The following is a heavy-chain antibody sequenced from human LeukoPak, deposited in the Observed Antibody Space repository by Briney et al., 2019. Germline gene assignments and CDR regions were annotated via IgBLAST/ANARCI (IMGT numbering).Heavy chain of an antibody. D-gene: IGHD4/OR15-4a*01. CDR3: ARHIGLTTRYFDS. CDR1: GYSFTSYW. CDR2: IYPGDSDT. Sequence: GESLKISCKGSGYSFTSYWIGWVRQMPGKGLEWMGMIYPGDSDTRYSPSFQGHVTISADTSITTAYLQWSSLKASDTAMYYCARHIGLTTRYFDSWGQGTLVTVSS. J-gene: IGHJ4*02. V-gene: IGHV5-51*01.